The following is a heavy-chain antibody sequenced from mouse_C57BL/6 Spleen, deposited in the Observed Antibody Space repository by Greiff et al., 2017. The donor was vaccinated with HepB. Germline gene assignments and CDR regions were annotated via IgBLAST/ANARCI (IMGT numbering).Heavy chain of an antibody. CDR2: ILPGSGST. D-gene: IGHD1-1*01. Sequence: VKVVESGAELMKPGASVKLSCKATGYTFTGYWIEWVKQRPGNGLEWIGAILPGSGSTNYNEKFKGKATFTADTSSNTAYMQLSSLTTEGSAIYYCARVPYYGSSYGYFDVWGTGTTVTVSS. CDR1: GYTFTGYW. V-gene: IGHV1-9*01. CDR3: ARVPYYGSSYGYFDV. J-gene: IGHJ1*03.